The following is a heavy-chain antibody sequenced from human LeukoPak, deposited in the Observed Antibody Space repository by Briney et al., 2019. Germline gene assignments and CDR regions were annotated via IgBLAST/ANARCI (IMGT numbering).Heavy chain of an antibody. CDR3: ARAPRNSSTMLDF. D-gene: IGHD6-13*01. Sequence: ASVKVSCKASGYTFTGYYMHWVRQAPGQGLEWMGLINPDGGNTAYAHRFQGRVIMTRDTSTSTAYMDLSSLRSEDTAVYHCARAPRNSSTMLDFWGQGTLVTISS. J-gene: IGHJ4*02. CDR1: GYTFTGYY. CDR2: INPDGGNT. V-gene: IGHV1-46*01.